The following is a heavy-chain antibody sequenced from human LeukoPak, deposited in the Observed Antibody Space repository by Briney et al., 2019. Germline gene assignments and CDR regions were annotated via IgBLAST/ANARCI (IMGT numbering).Heavy chain of an antibody. Sequence: GGSLRLSCAASGFTFSAYAMAWVRQAPGKGLEWVSPISGSGGTTYSADSVKGRFTISRDNSKNILYLQVNSLRAGDTAVYYCAKDYYYDSSGYYYGDAFDIWGQGTMVTVSS. CDR3: AKDYYYDSSGYYYGDAFDI. D-gene: IGHD3-22*01. J-gene: IGHJ3*02. CDR1: GFTFSAYA. V-gene: IGHV3-23*01. CDR2: ISGSGGTT.